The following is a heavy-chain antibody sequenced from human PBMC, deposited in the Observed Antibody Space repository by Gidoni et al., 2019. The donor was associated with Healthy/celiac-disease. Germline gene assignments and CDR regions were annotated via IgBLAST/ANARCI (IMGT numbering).Heavy chain of an antibody. CDR3: ATCGYSVYDALINWSY. V-gene: IGHV1-2*04. CDR2: INPNSGGT. Sequence: MHWVRQDPGQGLEWMGWINPNSGGTNYAQKVQRWVTMTRDTSISTAYMELSRLRSDDTAVYYCATCGYSVYDALINWSYWGQGPLVTVSS. D-gene: IGHD5-12*01. J-gene: IGHJ4*02.